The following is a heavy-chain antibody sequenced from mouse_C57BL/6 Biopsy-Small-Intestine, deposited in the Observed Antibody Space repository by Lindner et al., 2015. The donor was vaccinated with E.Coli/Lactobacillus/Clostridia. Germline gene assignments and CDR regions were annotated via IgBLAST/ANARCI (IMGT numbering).Heavy chain of an antibody. V-gene: IGHV1-42*01. CDR1: GYSFTGYY. D-gene: IGHD2-10*01. J-gene: IGHJ2*01. CDR2: INPTTGGT. CDR3: ARSYYDNLDY. Sequence: VQLQESGPELVKPGASVKISCKASGYSFTGYYMNWVKQSPEKSLEWIGEINPTTGGTTYNQKFKAKATLTVDKSSSTAYMQLKSLTSEDSAVYYCARSYYDNLDYLGQGTTLTVSS.